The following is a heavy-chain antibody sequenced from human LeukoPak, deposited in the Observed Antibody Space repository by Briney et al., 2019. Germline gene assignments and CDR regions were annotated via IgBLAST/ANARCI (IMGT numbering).Heavy chain of an antibody. CDR1: GFTFSSYA. Sequence: GRSLRLSCAASGFTFSSYAMHWVRQAPGKGLEWVAVISYDGSNKYYADSVKGRFTISRDNSKNTLYLQMNSLRAEDTAVYYCATTVAGTEYFQHWGQGTLVTVSS. D-gene: IGHD6-19*01. V-gene: IGHV3-30*14. J-gene: IGHJ1*01. CDR2: ISYDGSNK. CDR3: ATTVAGTEYFQH.